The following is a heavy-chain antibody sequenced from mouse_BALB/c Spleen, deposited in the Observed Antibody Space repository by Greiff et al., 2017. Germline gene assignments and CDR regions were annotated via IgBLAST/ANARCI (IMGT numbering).Heavy chain of an antibody. Sequence: EVQLQQTGPELVKPGASVKISCKASGYSFTDYIMLWVKQSHGKSLEWIGNINPYYGSTSYNLKFKGKATLTVDKSSSTAYMQLNSLTSEDSAVYYCARGVNYGYFDVWGAGTTVTVSS. CDR1: GYSFTDYI. J-gene: IGHJ1*01. CDR3: ARGVNYGYFDV. CDR2: INPYYGST. V-gene: IGHV1-39*01.